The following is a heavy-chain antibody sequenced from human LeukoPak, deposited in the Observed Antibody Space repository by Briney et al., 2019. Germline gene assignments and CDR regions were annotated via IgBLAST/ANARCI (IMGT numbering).Heavy chain of an antibody. V-gene: IGHV3-74*01. J-gene: IGHJ4*02. Sequence: GGSLRLSCAASGFTFSSYWMHWVRQAPGKGLVWVSRINSDGSSTSYADSVKGRFTISRDNAKNTLYLQMNSLRAEDTAVYYCARGSSGWYGLDYWGQGTLVTVSS. CDR1: GFTFSSYW. CDR3: ARGSSGWYGLDY. D-gene: IGHD6-19*01. CDR2: INSDGSST.